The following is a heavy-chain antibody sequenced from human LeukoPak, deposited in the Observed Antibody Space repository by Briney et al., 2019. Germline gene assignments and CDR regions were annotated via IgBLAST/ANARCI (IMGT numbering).Heavy chain of an antibody. CDR3: AADDYDAFDI. J-gene: IGHJ3*02. CDR1: GFTFSSYS. Sequence: PGGSLRLSCAASGFTFSSYSMNWVRQAPGKGLEWVSNISSSSSIIYYADSVTGRFTISRDNAKNPLYLQMNSLRAEDTAIYYCAADDYDAFDIWGQGTMVTVSS. CDR2: ISSSSSII. D-gene: IGHD1-1*01. V-gene: IGHV3-48*01.